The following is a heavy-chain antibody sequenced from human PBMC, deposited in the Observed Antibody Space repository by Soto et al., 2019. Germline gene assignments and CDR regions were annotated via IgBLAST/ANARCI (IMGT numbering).Heavy chain of an antibody. V-gene: IGHV1-8*01. CDR3: ARVPFVNFGDSVPFDY. CDR1: GFTFTSYD. Sequence: VQLLQSGDEVKKPGASVKVSCKTSGFTFTSYDINWVRQATGQGLEWMGWVNPNSGNTDYAQKFQGRVTMTRNTSITTAYMELSSLRSEDTAVYYCARVPFVNFGDSVPFDYWGQGTLVTVSS. D-gene: IGHD4-17*01. J-gene: IGHJ4*02. CDR2: VNPNSGNT.